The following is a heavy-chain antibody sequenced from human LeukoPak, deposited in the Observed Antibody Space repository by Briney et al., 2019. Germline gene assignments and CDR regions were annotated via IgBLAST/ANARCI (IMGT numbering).Heavy chain of an antibody. CDR2: IKQDGSEK. J-gene: IGHJ3*02. D-gene: IGHD1-26*01. V-gene: IGHV3-7*01. CDR3: ARDSRGSYGDAFDI. Sequence: PGGSLRLSCAASGFTFSSYWMSWVRQAPGKGLEWVANIKQDGSEKYYVDSVKGRFTISRDNAKNSLYLQMNSLRAEDTAVYYCARDSRGSYGDAFDIWGQGTMATVSS. CDR1: GFTFSSYW.